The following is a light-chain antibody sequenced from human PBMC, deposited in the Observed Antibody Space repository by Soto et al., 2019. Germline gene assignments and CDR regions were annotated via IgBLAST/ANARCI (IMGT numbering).Light chain of an antibody. CDR1: QRISNY. J-gene: IGKJ1*01. CDR3: QQTYSRHPWT. CDR2: AAS. Sequence: DIQMTQSPSSLSASVGDRVTITCRASQRISNYLNWYQQKPGKAPNLLIYAASSLQSGVPSRFSGSGSGTVFTLTINTLQPEDFATYYCQQTYSRHPWTFGQGTKVEI. V-gene: IGKV1-39*01.